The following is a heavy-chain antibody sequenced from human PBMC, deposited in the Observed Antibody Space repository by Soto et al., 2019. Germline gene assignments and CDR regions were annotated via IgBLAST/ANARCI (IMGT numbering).Heavy chain of an antibody. D-gene: IGHD1-1*01. CDR1: GGSITTGGRY. CDR2: IYYSGNT. Sequence: QVRLQEWGPGLVKPSQTLSLKCSVSGGSITTGGRYWSWIRQLPGKGLEWIGDIYYSGNTYYNASLKSRVTISVEAAKNHFSLKLSSVTAADTAVYYCAQALVFTGGDGLDIWGQGRLVTVSS. CDR3: AQALVFTGGDGLDI. J-gene: IGHJ3*02. V-gene: IGHV4-31*02.